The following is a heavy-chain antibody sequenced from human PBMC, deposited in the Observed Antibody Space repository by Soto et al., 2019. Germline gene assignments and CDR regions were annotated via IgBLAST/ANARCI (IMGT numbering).Heavy chain of an antibody. D-gene: IGHD3-10*01. Sequence: KQSQTLSLTCAISGDSVSSNSAAWNWIRQSPSRGLEWLGRTYYRSKWYNDYAVSVKSRITINPDTSKNQFSLQLNSVTPEDTAVYYCARGWFGVMMRGNWFDPWGQGTLVTVSS. J-gene: IGHJ5*02. V-gene: IGHV6-1*01. CDR3: ARGWFGVMMRGNWFDP. CDR2: TYYRSKWYN. CDR1: GDSVSSNSAA.